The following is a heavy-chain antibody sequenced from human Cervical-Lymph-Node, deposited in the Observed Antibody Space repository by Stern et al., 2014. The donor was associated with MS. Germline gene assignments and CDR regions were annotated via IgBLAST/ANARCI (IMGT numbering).Heavy chain of an antibody. CDR1: GGTLSSMA. CDR2: IVPTFNTA. CDR3: AKDPPLGVLHEGGYKYFDVDV. V-gene: IGHV1-69*06. Sequence: VQLEESGAEVKKPGSSVKVSCKASGGTLSSMAISWVRQAPGQGLEWMGGIVPTFNTASYAQKFQGRVTATAGKTSDKPYTAEGSLRPRARAVDYCAKDPPLGVLHEGGYKYFDVDVWGQGTTVTVSS. J-gene: IGHJ6*02. D-gene: IGHD3-3*01.